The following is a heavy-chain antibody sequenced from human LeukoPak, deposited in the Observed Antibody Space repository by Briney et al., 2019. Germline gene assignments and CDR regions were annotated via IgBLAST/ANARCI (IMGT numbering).Heavy chain of an antibody. CDR1: RYTFTSYY. CDR2: INPSGGGT. Sequence: ASVKVSCKASRYTFTSYYMHWVRQAPGQGLEWMGIINPSGGGTSYAQKFQGRVTMTRDMSTSTVYMELSSLRSEDTAVYYCACIAAAGTENPFDYWGQGTLVTVSS. D-gene: IGHD6-13*01. V-gene: IGHV1-46*03. CDR3: ACIAAAGTENPFDY. J-gene: IGHJ4*02.